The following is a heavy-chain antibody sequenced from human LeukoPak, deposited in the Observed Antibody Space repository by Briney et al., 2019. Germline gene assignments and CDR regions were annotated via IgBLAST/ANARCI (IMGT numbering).Heavy chain of an antibody. CDR2: INHSGST. Sequence: SETLSLTCAYSGSFSGYYWSWIRQPPGKGLEWIGEINHSGSTNYNPSLKSRVTISVDTSKNQFSLKLSSVTAADTAVYYCARGHLARYFDWLSNWFDPWGQGTLVTVSS. CDR3: ARGHLARYFDWLSNWFDP. D-gene: IGHD3-9*01. CDR1: SGSFSGYY. V-gene: IGHV4-34*01. J-gene: IGHJ5*02.